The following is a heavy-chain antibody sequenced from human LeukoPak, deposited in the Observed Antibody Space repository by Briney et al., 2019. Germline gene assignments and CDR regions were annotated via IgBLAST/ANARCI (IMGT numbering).Heavy chain of an antibody. D-gene: IGHD3-3*01. CDR2: IGGSGGST. V-gene: IGHV3-23*01. CDR1: GFTFSTYA. CDR3: ARHNYDFWSVYMDV. Sequence: GGSLRLSCAASGFTFSTYAMSWVRQAPGKGLEWVSAIGGSGGSTYYADSVKGRFTTSRDNSKNTLYLQMNSLRAEDTAVYYCARHNYDFWSVYMDVWGKGTTVTVSS. J-gene: IGHJ6*03.